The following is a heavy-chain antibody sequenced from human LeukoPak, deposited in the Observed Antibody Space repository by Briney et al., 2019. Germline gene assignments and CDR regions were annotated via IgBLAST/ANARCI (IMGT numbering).Heavy chain of an antibody. CDR3: ARFLYSTRYYFDY. Sequence: PSETLSLTCAVSGGSISSGGYSWSWIRQPPGKGLEWIGYIYHSGSTYYNPSLKSRVTISVDTSKNQFSLKLSSVTAADTAVYYCARFLYSTRYYFDYWGQGTLVTVSS. CDR2: IYHSGST. D-gene: IGHD5-18*01. CDR1: GGSISSGGYS. J-gene: IGHJ4*02. V-gene: IGHV4-30-2*01.